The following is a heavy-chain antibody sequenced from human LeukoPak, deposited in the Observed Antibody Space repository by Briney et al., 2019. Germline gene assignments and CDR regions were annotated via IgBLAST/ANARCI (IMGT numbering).Heavy chain of an antibody. D-gene: IGHD2-2*01. V-gene: IGHV3-7*01. CDR1: GFTFNNYA. J-gene: IGHJ5*02. CDR3: AKCGRPHTSCYLWFDP. CDR2: IKQDGSEK. Sequence: GGSLRLSCAASGFTFNNYAINWVRQAPGKGLEWVANIKQDGSEKYYVDSVKGRFTISRDNAKNSLYLQMNSLRAEDTAVYYCAKCGRPHTSCYLWFDPWGQGTLVTVSS.